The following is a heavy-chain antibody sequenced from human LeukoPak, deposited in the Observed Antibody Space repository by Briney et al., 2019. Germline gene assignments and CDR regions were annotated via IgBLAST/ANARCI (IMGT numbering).Heavy chain of an antibody. CDR2: MYIGGST. Sequence: PSETLSLTCTVSGGSISSGSYVWSWIRQPAGKGLEWIGRMYIGGSTNYNPSLKSRVSISVDTSKNQFSLKMSPVTAADTAVYYCARTYSRSWSALHYWGQGTLVTVSS. CDR1: GGSISSGSYV. CDR3: ARTYSRSWSALHY. J-gene: IGHJ4*02. D-gene: IGHD6-13*01. V-gene: IGHV4-61*02.